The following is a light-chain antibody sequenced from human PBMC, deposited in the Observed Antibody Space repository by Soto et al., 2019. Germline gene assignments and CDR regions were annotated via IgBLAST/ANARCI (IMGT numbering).Light chain of an antibody. CDR1: SSDVGGYNY. CDR3: SSYTSSKGVV. J-gene: IGLJ2*01. V-gene: IGLV2-14*01. Sequence: SALTQPASVSGSPGQSITISCTGTSSDVGGYNYVSWYQQHPGKAPKLMIYEVSNRPSGVSNRFSGSKSGNTASLTISGLQAEDEADYYCSSYTSSKGVVFGGGTKLTVL. CDR2: EVS.